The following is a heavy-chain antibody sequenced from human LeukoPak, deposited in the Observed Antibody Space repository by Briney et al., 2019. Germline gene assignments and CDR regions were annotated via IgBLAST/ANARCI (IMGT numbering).Heavy chain of an antibody. V-gene: IGHV3-33*01. CDR2: VWYDGTNK. CDR3: ARDPGVRWLVGFDY. CDR1: GFTFSSYG. J-gene: IGHJ4*02. Sequence: PGGSLRLSCAAPGFTFSSYGMHWVRQAPGKGLEWVADVWYDGTNKYYADSVKGRFTISRDNSKNTLYLQMNSLRAEDTAVYYCARDPGVRWLVGFDYWGQGTLVTVSS. D-gene: IGHD6-19*01.